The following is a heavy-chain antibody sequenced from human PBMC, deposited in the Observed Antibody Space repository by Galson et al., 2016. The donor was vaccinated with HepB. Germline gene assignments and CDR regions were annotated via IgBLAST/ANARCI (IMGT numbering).Heavy chain of an antibody. Sequence: TLSLTCTVSGGTISSGSHYWTWIRQPPGKGLDWIGRISTSGSSNYNPSLESRVTISVDTSKNQFSLRLRSVTAADTAVYFCAREDVVVVTRSWGLYDTDYYMDVWGKGTTVIVS. D-gene: IGHD2-21*02. CDR1: GGTISSGSHY. CDR2: ISTSGSS. CDR3: AREDVVVVTRSWGLYDTDYYMDV. J-gene: IGHJ6*03. V-gene: IGHV4-61*02.